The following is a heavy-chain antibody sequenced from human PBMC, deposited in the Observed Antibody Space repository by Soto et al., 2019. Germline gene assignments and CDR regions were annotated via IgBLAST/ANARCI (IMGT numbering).Heavy chain of an antibody. Sequence: GGSLRLSCAASGFTFSSYAMSWVRQAPGKGLEWVSAISGSDGSTYYADSVKGRFTISRDNSKNTLYLQMNSLRAEDTAVYYCAKGGMQLVECFDYWGQGTLVTVSS. CDR1: GFTFSSYA. V-gene: IGHV3-23*01. J-gene: IGHJ4*02. CDR3: AKGGMQLVECFDY. CDR2: ISGSDGST. D-gene: IGHD6-6*01.